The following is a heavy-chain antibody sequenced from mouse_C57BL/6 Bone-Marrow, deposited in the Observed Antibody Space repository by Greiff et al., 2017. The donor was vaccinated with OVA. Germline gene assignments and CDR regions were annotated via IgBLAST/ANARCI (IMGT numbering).Heavy chain of an antibody. Sequence: VQLQQSGPELVKPGASVKISCKASGYAFSSSWMNWVKQRPGKGLEWIGRIYPGDGDTNYNGKFKGKATLTADKSSSTAYMQLSSLTSEDSAVYVCARGSSYVWFAYWGQGTLVTVSA. V-gene: IGHV1-82*01. J-gene: IGHJ3*01. CDR3: ARGSSYVWFAY. CDR1: GYAFSSSW. D-gene: IGHD1-1*01. CDR2: IYPGDGDT.